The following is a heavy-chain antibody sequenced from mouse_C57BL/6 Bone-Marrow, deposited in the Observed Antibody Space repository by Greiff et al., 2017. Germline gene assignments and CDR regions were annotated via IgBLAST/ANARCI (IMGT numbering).Heavy chain of an antibody. D-gene: IGHD1-1*01. Sequence: EVQVVESGGDLVKPGGSLKLSCAASGFTFSSYGMSWVRQTPDKRLEWVATISSGGSYTYYPDSVKGRITISRDNAKNTLYLQMSSLKSEDTAMYYCARHYSHYYVSSFNWYFDVWGTGTTVTVSS. V-gene: IGHV5-6*01. CDR1: GFTFSSYG. CDR3: ARHYSHYYVSSFNWYFDV. CDR2: ISSGGSYT. J-gene: IGHJ1*03.